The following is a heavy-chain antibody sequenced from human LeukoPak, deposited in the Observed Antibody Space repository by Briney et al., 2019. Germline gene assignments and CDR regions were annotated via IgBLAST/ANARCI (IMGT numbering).Heavy chain of an antibody. D-gene: IGHD2-15*01. CDR2: INPNSSGT. J-gene: IGHJ4*02. V-gene: IGHV1-2*02. Sequence: ASVKVSCKASGYTFTGYYMHWVRQAPGQGLEWMGWINPNSSGTNYAQKFQGRVTVTRDTSISTAYMELSRLRSDDTAVYYCATGNCSGGSCYSYFDYWGQGTLVTVSS. CDR1: GYTFTGYY. CDR3: ATGNCSGGSCYSYFDY.